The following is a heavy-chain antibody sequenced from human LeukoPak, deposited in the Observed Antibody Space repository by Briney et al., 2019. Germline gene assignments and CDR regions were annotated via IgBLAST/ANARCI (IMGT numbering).Heavy chain of an antibody. V-gene: IGHV3-15*01. CDR3: TTGGFHYDK. D-gene: IGHD3-22*01. J-gene: IGHJ4*02. Sequence: GGSLRLSCAASGFTFSSHSTNWVRQAPGKGLEWVGRFKSKTDGGTTDYAAPVKGRFTISRDDSRNTLYLQMNSLKTEDTAMYYCTTGGFHYDKWGPGTLVTVSS. CDR1: GFTFSSHS. CDR2: FKSKTDGGTT.